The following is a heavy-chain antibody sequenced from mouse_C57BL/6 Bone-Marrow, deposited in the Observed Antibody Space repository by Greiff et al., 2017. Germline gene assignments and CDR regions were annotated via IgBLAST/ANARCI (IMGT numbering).Heavy chain of an antibody. CDR3: ASNYGSSYVPYY. CDR1: GFSLTSYG. J-gene: IGHJ2*01. V-gene: IGHV2-2*01. Sequence: VQRVESGPGLVQPSQSLSITCTVSGFSLTSYGVHWVRQSPGKGLEWLGVIWSGGSTDYNAAFISRLSISKDNSQSQVFFKMNSLQADDTAIYYCASNYGSSYVPYYWGQGTTLTVSS. D-gene: IGHD1-1*01. CDR2: IWSGGST.